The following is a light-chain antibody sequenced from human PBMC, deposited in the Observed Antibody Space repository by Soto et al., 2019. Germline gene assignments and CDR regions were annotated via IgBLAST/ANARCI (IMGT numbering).Light chain of an antibody. CDR2: GAS. CDR3: QQHGSSPPSWT. J-gene: IGKJ1*01. CDR1: QIVSSSY. Sequence: EIVLTQSPGTLSLSPGERATLFCRVSQIVSSSYLAWYQQKPGQAPRLLIYGASSRATGIPDRFSGSGSGKDLTPTISRLEPEDLAVYYCQQHGSSPPSWTFGQGTKVEIK. V-gene: IGKV3-20*01.